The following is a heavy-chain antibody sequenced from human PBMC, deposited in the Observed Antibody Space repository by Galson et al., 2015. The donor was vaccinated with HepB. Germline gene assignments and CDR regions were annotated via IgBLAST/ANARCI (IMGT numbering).Heavy chain of an antibody. D-gene: IGHD3-3*01. J-gene: IGHJ4*02. CDR3: ARGRKGGADFWNSYYTNDLDY. V-gene: IGHV4-34*01. CDR1: GGSFSGYY. CDR2: AHHSGST. Sequence: SETLSLTCAVYGGSFSGYYWSWIRQPPGKGLEWIGEAHHSGSTSHNPSLKSRVTISVDTSKNQFSLKLSSVTAADTAVYFCARGRKGGADFWNSYYTNDLDYWGQGTLVTVSS.